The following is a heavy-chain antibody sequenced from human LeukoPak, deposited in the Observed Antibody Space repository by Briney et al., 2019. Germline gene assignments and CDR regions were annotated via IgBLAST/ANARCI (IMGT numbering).Heavy chain of an antibody. D-gene: IGHD6-13*01. Sequence: GGSLRLSCAASGFTFSSYAMSWVRQAPGKGLEWISYISSSGSTIYYPDSVKGRFTISRDNAKNLLYLQMNSLRTEDTAVYYCARDTSTWSLGGYWGQGILVTVSS. J-gene: IGHJ4*02. V-gene: IGHV3-48*04. CDR1: GFTFSSYA. CDR2: ISSSGSTI. CDR3: ARDTSTWSLGGY.